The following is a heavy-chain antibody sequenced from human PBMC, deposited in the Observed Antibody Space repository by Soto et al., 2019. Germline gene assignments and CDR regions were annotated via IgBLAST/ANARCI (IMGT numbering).Heavy chain of an antibody. Sequence: QVQLQESGPGLVKPSETLSLTCTVSGGSISSYYWSWIRQPPGKGLEWIGYIYYSGSTNYNPSLKSRVPISVDTSKNQFALKLSSVTAADTAVYYCARDLNNYFDYWGQGTLVTVSS. CDR1: GGSISSYY. CDR3: ARDLNNYFDY. J-gene: IGHJ4*02. V-gene: IGHV4-59*01. CDR2: IYYSGST.